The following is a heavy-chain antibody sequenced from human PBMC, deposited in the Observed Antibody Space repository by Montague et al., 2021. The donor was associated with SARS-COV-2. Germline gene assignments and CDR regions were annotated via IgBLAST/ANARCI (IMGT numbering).Heavy chain of an antibody. CDR1: GGSFSGYY. D-gene: IGHD2-21*02. V-gene: IGHV4-34*01. CDR2: INHSGST. Sequence: SETRSLTCAVYGGSFSGYYWSWIRQPPGKELEWIGEINHSGSTNXNPSLKSRVTISVDTSKNQFSLKLSSVTAADTAVYYCARGSWHIVVVTAIRDGYYGMDVWGQGTTVTVSS. CDR3: ARGSWHIVVVTAIRDGYYGMDV. J-gene: IGHJ6*02.